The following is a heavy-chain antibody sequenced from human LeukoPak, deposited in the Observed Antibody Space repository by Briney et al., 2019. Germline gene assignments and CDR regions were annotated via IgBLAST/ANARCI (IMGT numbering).Heavy chain of an antibody. D-gene: IGHD4-23*01. V-gene: IGHV3-30-3*01. CDR3: ARRGDGGRSFDY. J-gene: IGHJ4*02. CDR1: GFTFSGYT. Sequence: PGRSLRLSCAASGFTFSGYTIHWVRQAPGKGLEWVAVMSNDGSIKKYANSVKGRFTISRDNSKNTLYLQMDSLRAEDTAVYYCARRGDGGRSFDYWGQGTLVTVSS. CDR2: MSNDGSIK.